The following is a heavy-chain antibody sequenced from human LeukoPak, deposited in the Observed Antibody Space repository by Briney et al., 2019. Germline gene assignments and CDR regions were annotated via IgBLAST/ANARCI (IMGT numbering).Heavy chain of an antibody. CDR2: ISGSGGST. CDR1: GFIFSSYV. CDR3: TRGYYYYMDV. V-gene: IGHV3-23*01. Sequence: PGGSLRLSCAASGFIFSSYVMSWVRQAPGKGLEWVSSISGSGGSTYYADSVKGQVTISRDNSKNTLYLQMNSLRGEDTAVYYCTRGYYYYMDVWGKGTTVTISS. J-gene: IGHJ6*03.